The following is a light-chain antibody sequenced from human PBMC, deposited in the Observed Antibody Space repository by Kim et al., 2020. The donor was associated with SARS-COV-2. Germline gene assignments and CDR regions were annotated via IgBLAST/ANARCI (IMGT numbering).Light chain of an antibody. CDR1: SSNIGNNY. J-gene: IGLJ2*01. CDR3: GTWDSSLSAAV. Sequence: QSVLTRPPSVSAAPGQKVTISCSGSSSNIGNNYVSWYQQLPGTAPKLLIYDNDKRPSGIPDRFSGSKSGTSATLGITGIQPGDEADYYCGTWDSSLSAAVFGGGTQLTVL. CDR2: DND. V-gene: IGLV1-51*01.